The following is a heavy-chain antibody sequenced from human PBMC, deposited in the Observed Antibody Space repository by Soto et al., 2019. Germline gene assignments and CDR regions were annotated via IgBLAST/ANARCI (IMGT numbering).Heavy chain of an antibody. Sequence: GASVKVSCKASGYTFFSYGISWVRQAPGQGLEWMGWISAYNVNTKYSQKFQGRVTVTTDTSTNTAYMELRSLRSADTAVYYCARDQYFYDSSGYRWCYFDYWGQGTLVTVSS. V-gene: IGHV1-18*01. CDR3: ARDQYFYDSSGYRWCYFDY. CDR2: ISAYNVNT. D-gene: IGHD3-22*01. J-gene: IGHJ4*02. CDR1: GYTFFSYG.